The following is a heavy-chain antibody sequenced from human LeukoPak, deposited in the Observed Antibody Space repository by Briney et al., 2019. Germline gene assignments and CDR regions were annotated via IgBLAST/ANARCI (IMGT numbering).Heavy chain of an antibody. Sequence: ASVKVSCKASGGTFSSYAISWVRQAPGQGLEWMGGIIPIFGTANYAQKFQGRVTIAADESTSTAYMELSSLRSEDTAVYYCARDACSGTSCYWFDPWGQGTLVTVSS. CDR3: ARDACSGTSCYWFDP. V-gene: IGHV1-69*13. CDR1: GGTFSSYA. CDR2: IIPIFGTA. D-gene: IGHD2-2*01. J-gene: IGHJ5*02.